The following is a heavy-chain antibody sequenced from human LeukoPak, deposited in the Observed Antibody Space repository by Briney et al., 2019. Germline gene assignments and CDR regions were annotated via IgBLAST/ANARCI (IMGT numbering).Heavy chain of an antibody. J-gene: IGHJ4*02. CDR1: GFTFSSYA. CDR3: ASHSSGYYYTPYYFDY. CDR2: ISGSGGST. V-gene: IGHV3-23*01. D-gene: IGHD3-22*01. Sequence: EGSLRLSCAASGFTFSSYAMSWVRQAPGKGLEWVSAISGSGGSTYYADSVKGRFTISRDNSKNTLYLQMNSLRAEDTAVYYCASHSSGYYYTPYYFDYWGQGTLVTVSS.